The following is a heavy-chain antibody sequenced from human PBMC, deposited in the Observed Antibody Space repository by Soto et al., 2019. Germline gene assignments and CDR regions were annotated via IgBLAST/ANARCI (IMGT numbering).Heavy chain of an antibody. CDR2: IWYDGSNK. CDR3: ARRRGETPDYYYYGMDV. CDR1: GFTFSSYG. D-gene: IGHD3-10*01. Sequence: GGSLRLSCAASGFTFSSYGMHWVRQAPGKGLEWVAVIWYDGSNKYYADSVKGRFTISRDNSKNTLYPQMNSLRAEDTAVYYCARRRGETPDYYYYGMDVWGQGTTVTVSS. J-gene: IGHJ6*02. V-gene: IGHV3-33*01.